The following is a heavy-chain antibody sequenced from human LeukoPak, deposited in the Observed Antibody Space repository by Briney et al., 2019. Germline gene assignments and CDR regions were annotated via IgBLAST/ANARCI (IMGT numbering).Heavy chain of an antibody. CDR1: GFTFSIYW. CDR2: INRYWSNT. CDR3: ARDVVLAGTDAFDI. Sequence: PGGSLRLSCAASGFTFSIYWIHWVRQFPGKGRVWVSRINRYWSNTIYADSVGGLFTISRDNAKDTVFLQMNSLRGEDTAVYYCARDVVLAGTDAFDIWGQGTVVSVAS. D-gene: IGHD6-19*01. J-gene: IGHJ3*02. V-gene: IGHV3-74*01.